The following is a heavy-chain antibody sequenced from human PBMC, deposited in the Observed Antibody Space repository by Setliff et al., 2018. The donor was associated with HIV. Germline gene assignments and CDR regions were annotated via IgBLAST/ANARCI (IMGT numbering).Heavy chain of an antibody. V-gene: IGHV1-69*13. J-gene: IGHJ6*03. CDR2: VIPRSGTA. Sequence: SVKVSCKASGGTFNSYAITWVRQAPGQGLEWMGGVIPRSGTAYHAQKFRDRVTITADESTSTAYMELSSLRSEVTAVYYCARVDPCSGGYCHQNQYFYYMDVWGKGTTVTV. D-gene: IGHD2-15*01. CDR1: GGTFNSYA. CDR3: ARVDPCSGGYCHQNQYFYYMDV.